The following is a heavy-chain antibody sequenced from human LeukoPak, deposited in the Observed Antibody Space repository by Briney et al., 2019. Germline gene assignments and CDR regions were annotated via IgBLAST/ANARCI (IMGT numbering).Heavy chain of an antibody. CDR2: INTNTGNP. CDR3: ARSTVSSSWYYYYYMDV. J-gene: IGHJ6*03. CDR1: GYTFTSYA. Sequence: ASVKVSCKASGYTFTSYAMNWVRQAPGQGLEWMGWINTNTGNPTYAQGFTGRFVFSLDTSVSTAYLQISSLKAEDTAVYYCARSTVSSSWYYYYYMDVWGKGTTVTVSS. D-gene: IGHD6-13*01. V-gene: IGHV7-4-1*02.